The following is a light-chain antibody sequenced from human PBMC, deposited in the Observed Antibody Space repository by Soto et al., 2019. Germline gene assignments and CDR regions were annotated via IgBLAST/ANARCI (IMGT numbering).Light chain of an antibody. J-gene: IGLJ2*01. CDR1: SSDVGSYNY. V-gene: IGLV2-8*01. CDR3: SSFAGGGNPVL. Sequence: QSALTQPPSASGSLGQSVTISCPGTSSDVGSYNYVSWHQQHPGKAPKVMIYEVTKRPPGVPDRVSGSKSGNTDSLTVSGPQAEEEADYYCSSFAGGGNPVLLGGGTKLTVL. CDR2: EVT.